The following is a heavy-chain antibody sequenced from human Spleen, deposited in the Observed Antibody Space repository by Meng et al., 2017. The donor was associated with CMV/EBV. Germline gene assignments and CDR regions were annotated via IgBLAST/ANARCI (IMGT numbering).Heavy chain of an antibody. J-gene: IGHJ4*02. CDR3: AKDSASRDYLDY. D-gene: IGHD2-15*01. Sequence: GGSLRLSCAASGFTFSSYAMSWVRQAPGKGLEWVSAISSSGGSTYYADSVKGRFTISRDNSKNPLYLQMNSLRAEDTAVYYCAKDSASRDYLDYWGKGTLVTVSS. CDR2: ISSSGGST. V-gene: IGHV3-23*01. CDR1: GFTFSSYA.